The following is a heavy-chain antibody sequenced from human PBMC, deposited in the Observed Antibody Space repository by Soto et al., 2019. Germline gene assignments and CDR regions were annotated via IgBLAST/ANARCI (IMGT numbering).Heavy chain of an antibody. D-gene: IGHD1-26*01. Sequence: QAQLVQSGAEVKKPGASVKVSCKASGYTFTGYDINWVRQATGQGLEWMGWMNPNSGNTGCAQNFQGRVPMTRDNSITTAYMELTSLRDDDSAVYYCAGEKVGTTGIDFWGQGTLVTVSS. J-gene: IGHJ4*02. V-gene: IGHV1-8*01. CDR3: AGEKVGTTGIDF. CDR1: GYTFTGYD. CDR2: MNPNSGNT.